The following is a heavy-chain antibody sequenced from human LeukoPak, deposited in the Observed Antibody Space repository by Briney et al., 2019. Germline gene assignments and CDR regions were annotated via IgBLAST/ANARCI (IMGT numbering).Heavy chain of an antibody. CDR3: ARDGHWFGELLPNWFDP. Sequence: SETLSLTCTVSGGSISSGDYYWSWIRQPPGKGLEWIGYVYYSGSTYYNPSLKSRVTISVDTSKNQFSLKLSSVTAADTAVYYCARDGHWFGELLPNWFDPWGQGTLVTVSS. J-gene: IGHJ5*02. V-gene: IGHV4-30-4*01. D-gene: IGHD3-10*01. CDR1: GGSISSGDYY. CDR2: VYYSGST.